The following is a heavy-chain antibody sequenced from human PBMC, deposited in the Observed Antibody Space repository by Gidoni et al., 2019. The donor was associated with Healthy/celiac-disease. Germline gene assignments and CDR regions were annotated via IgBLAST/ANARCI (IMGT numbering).Heavy chain of an antibody. D-gene: IGHD2-15*01. V-gene: IGHV3-13*01. J-gene: IGHJ4*02. CDR1: GFTFSSYD. Sequence: EVQLVESGGGLVQPGGSLSLSCAASGFTFSSYDMHWVRQATGKGLEWGSAMGTAGDTYDPGSVKGRFTIARENAKNSLYLQMNSLRAGDTAVYYCARAWYCSGGSCPLDYWGQGTLVTVSS. CDR2: MGTAGDT. CDR3: ARAWYCSGGSCPLDY.